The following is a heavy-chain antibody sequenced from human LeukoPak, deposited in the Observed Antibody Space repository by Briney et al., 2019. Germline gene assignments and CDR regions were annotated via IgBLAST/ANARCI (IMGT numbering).Heavy chain of an antibody. D-gene: IGHD4-11*01. V-gene: IGHV4-34*01. Sequence: PSETLSLTRAVYGGSFSGYYWSWIRQPPGKGLEWIGEINHSGSTNYNPSLKSRVTISVDTSKNQFSLKLSSVTAADTAVHYCARIPYSNYVGPDYWGQRALVTVSS. J-gene: IGHJ4*02. CDR3: ARIPYSNYVGPDY. CDR2: INHSGST. CDR1: GGSFSGYY.